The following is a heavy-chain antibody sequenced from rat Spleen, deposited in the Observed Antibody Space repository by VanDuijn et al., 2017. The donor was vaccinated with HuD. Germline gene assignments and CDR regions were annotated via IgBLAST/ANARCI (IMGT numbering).Heavy chain of an antibody. J-gene: IGHJ3*01. CDR3: TTENYWFAY. Sequence: EVQLVESGGGLVQPGSSLKLSCAASGFTFRKFGMAWVRQAPKKGLEWVASISYEGSSTYYGDSVKGRFTISRDNTKSTLYLQMNRLRSEDTATYYCTTENYWFAYWGQGTLVTVSS. V-gene: IGHV5-22*01. CDR2: ISYEGSST. D-gene: IGHD1-10*01. CDR1: GFTFRKFG.